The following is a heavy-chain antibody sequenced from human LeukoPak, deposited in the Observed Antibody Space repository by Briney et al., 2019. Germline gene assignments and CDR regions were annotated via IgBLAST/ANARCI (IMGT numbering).Heavy chain of an antibody. V-gene: IGHV3-23*01. CDR3: ARGHSAWYDY. Sequence: GGSLRLSCAASGFTFSSYAMSWVRQAPGKRLEWVSAISGSGGSTYYANSVKGRFTISRDNSKNTLYLQMNSLRAEDSAIYYCARGHSAWYDYWGQGTLVTVSS. D-gene: IGHD6-19*01. J-gene: IGHJ4*02. CDR1: GFTFSSYA. CDR2: ISGSGGST.